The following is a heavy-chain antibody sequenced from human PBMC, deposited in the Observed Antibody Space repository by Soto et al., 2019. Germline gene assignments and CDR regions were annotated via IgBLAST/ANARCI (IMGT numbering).Heavy chain of an antibody. CDR3: ARDGEDIVVVPAPGMDV. Sequence: GGSLRLSCAASGFTFSSYWMSWVRQAPGKGLEWVANIKQDGSEKYYVDSVKGRFTISRDNAKNSLYLQMNSLRAEDTAVYYCARDGEDIVVVPAPGMDVWGQGTTVTVSS. J-gene: IGHJ6*02. CDR2: IKQDGSEK. CDR1: GFTFSSYW. V-gene: IGHV3-7*01. D-gene: IGHD2-2*01.